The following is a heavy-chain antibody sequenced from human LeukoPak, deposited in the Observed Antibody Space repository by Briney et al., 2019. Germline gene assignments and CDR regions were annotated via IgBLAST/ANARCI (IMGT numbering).Heavy chain of an antibody. J-gene: IGHJ4*02. CDR1: GGSISDYY. D-gene: IGHD3-10*01. CDR3: AGTMVRGIRY. V-gene: IGHV4-59*01. CDR2: IYYSGST. Sequence: KPSETLSLTCTVSGGSISDYYWSWIRQPPGKGLEWIGYIYYSGSTNYNPSLKSRVTISVDTSKNQFSLKLSSVTAADTAVYYCAGTMVRGIRYWGQGTLVTVSS.